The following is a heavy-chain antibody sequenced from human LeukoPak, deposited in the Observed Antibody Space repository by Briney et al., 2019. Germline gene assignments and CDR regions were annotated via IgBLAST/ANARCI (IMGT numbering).Heavy chain of an antibody. CDR3: ARVRGSPYYYYYMDA. CDR2: IYSGGST. CDR1: GFTVSSNY. D-gene: IGHD3-10*01. V-gene: IGHV3-53*01. Sequence: GGSLRLSCAASGFTVSSNYMSWVRQAPGKGLEWVSVIYSGGSTYYADSVKGRFTISRDNSKNTLYLQMNSLRAEDTAVYYCARVRGSPYYYYYMDAWAKGTTVTVSS. J-gene: IGHJ6*03.